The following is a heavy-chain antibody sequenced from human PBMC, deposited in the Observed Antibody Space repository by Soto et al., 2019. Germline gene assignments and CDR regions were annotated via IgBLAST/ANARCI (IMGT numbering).Heavy chain of an antibody. CDR3: ARGGGVGVAGSAAFDM. Sequence: QLHLVQSGAVVKKPGASVTVSCSASGYPVTAYSMHWVRQAPGRGLEWMGGINPATGAAKYTQTFQGRVTLTRDTSTSTVFIELSGLTSEDTAVFYCARGGGVGVAGSAAFDMWGQGTLVTVSS. V-gene: IGHV1-2*02. J-gene: IGHJ3*02. CDR2: INPATGAA. D-gene: IGHD3-3*01. CDR1: GYPVTAYS.